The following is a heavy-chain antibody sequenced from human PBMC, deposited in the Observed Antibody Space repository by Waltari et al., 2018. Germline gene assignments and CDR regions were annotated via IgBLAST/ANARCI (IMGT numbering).Heavy chain of an antibody. CDR1: GYSISSGYY. V-gene: IGHV4-38-2*01. J-gene: IGHJ4*02. Sequence: QVQLQESGPGLVKPSETLSLTCAVSGYSISSGYYWGWTRQPPGKGLEWIGSIYHSGSTYYNPSLKSRVTISVDTSKNQFSLKLSSVTAADTAVYYCARRPEYSSFDYWGQGTLVTVSS. D-gene: IGHD6-6*01. CDR2: IYHSGST. CDR3: ARRPEYSSFDY.